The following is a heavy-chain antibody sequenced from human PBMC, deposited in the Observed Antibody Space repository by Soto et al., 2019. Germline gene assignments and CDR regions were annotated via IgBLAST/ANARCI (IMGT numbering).Heavy chain of an antibody. CDR1: GFTFDDYA. CDR3: AKDISKYYYGSALNWFDP. CDR2: ISWNSGSI. D-gene: IGHD3-10*01. J-gene: IGHJ5*02. Sequence: GGSLRLSCAASGFTFDDYAMHWVRQAPGKGLEWVSGISWNSGSIGYADSVKGRFTISRDNAKNSLYLQMNSLRAEDTALYYCAKDISKYYYGSALNWFDPWGQGTLVTVSS. V-gene: IGHV3-9*01.